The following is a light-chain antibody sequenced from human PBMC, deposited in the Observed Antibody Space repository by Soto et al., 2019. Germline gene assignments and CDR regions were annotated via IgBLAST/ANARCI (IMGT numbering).Light chain of an antibody. J-gene: IGLJ3*02. CDR1: SSDVGGYNY. CDR3: GSYTSSSTPNWV. CDR2: DVS. Sequence: QSALTQPASVSGSPGQSITISCTGTSSDVGGYNYVSWYQQHPGKAPKLMIYDVSNRPSGVSNRFSGSKSGNTASLTISGLQAEDEADYYCGSYTSSSTPNWVFGGGTKVTVL. V-gene: IGLV2-14*01.